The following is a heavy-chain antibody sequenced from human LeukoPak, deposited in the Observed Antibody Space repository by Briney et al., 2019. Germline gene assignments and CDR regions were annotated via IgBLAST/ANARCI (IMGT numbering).Heavy chain of an antibody. CDR3: ATSRGYSYGYRFGEFDY. J-gene: IGHJ4*02. CDR1: GFTFSSYE. V-gene: IGHV3-7*01. CDR2: IKQDGSEK. D-gene: IGHD5-18*01. Sequence: GGSLRLSCAASGFTFSSYEMNWVRQAPGKGLEWVANIKQDGSEKYYVDSVKGRFTISRDNAKNSLYLQMNSLRAEDTAVYYCATSRGYSYGYRFGEFDYWGQGTLVTVSS.